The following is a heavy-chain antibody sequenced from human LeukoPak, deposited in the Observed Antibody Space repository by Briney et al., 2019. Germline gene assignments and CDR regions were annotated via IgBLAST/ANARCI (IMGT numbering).Heavy chain of an antibody. CDR2: IYYSGST. J-gene: IGHJ5*02. D-gene: IGHD6-13*01. CDR1: GGSISSYY. Sequence: PSETLSLTCTVSGGSISSYYWSWIRQPPGKGLEWIGYIYYSGSTNYNPSPKSRVTISVDTSKNQFSLKLSSVTAADTAVYYCAQTRYSSSWYWFDPWGQGTLVTVSS. V-gene: IGHV4-59*08. CDR3: AQTRYSSSWYWFDP.